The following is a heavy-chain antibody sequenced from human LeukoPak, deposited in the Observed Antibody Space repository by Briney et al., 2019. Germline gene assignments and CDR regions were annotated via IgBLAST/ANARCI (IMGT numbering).Heavy chain of an antibody. D-gene: IGHD6-19*01. CDR3: AKASRYSSGWPSWYFDL. V-gene: IGHV3-23*01. CDR2: ISGSGGST. Sequence: GGSLRLSCAASGFTFSSYAMSWVRQAPGKGLERVSAISGSGGSTYYADSVKGRFTISRDNSKNTLYLQMNSLRAEDTAVYYCAKASRYSSGWPSWYFDLWGRGTLVTVSS. J-gene: IGHJ2*01. CDR1: GFTFSSYA.